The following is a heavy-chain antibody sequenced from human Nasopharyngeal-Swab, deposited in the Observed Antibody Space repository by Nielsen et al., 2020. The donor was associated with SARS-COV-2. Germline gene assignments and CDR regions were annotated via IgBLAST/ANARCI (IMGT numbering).Heavy chain of an antibody. V-gene: IGHV1-69*06. CDR2: IIPIFGTA. J-gene: IGHJ6*03. CDR3: ARAGEQQLLYYYYMDV. D-gene: IGHD6-13*01. CDR1: GYTSTSYY. Sequence: SVKVSCKASGYTSTSYYMHWVRQAPGQGLEWMGGIIPIFGTANYAQKFQGRVTITADKSTSTAYMELSSLRSEDTAVYYCARAGEQQLLYYYYMDVWGKGTTVTVSS.